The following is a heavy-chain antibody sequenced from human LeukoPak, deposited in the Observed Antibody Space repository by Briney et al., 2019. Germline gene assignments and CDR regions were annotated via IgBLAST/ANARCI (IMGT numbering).Heavy chain of an antibody. CDR2: ISYDGSNK. J-gene: IGHJ4*02. V-gene: IGHV3-30*04. CDR3: ASYYYGSGSYWAYFDY. D-gene: IGHD3-10*01. Sequence: GGSLRLSCAASGFTFSSYAMHWVRQAPGKGLEWVAVISYDGSNKYYADSVKGRSTISRDNSKNTLYLQMNSLRAEDTAVYYCASYYYGSGSYWAYFDYWGQGTLVTVSS. CDR1: GFTFSSYA.